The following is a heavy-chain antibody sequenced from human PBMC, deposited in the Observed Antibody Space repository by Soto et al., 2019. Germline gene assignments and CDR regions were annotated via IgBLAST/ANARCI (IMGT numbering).Heavy chain of an antibody. Sequence: EVQLVESGGGMVQPGGSLGLSCAASGFTFSTYSMNWVRQAPGTGLGWVSFISGSSSKIYNVNSVKGRFTISRDNPNNSMYLQMNSLRDEDTAVDYCALATDVGSGTDGGMDVWGQGTTVTVSS. V-gene: IGHV3-48*02. CDR3: ALATDVGSGTDGGMDV. D-gene: IGHD3-10*01. CDR2: ISGSSSKI. CDR1: GFTFSTYS. J-gene: IGHJ6*02.